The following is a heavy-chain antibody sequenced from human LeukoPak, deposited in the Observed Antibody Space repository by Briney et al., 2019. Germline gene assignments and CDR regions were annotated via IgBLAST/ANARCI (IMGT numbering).Heavy chain of an antibody. CDR2: IYYSGST. CDR1: GGSISSSSYY. V-gene: IGHV4-39*01. Sequence: SETLSLTCTVSGGSISSSSYYWGWIRQPPGKELEWIGSIYYSGSTYYNPSLKSRVTISVDTSKNQFSLKLSSVTAADTAVYYCARGNSDHRNFDYWGQGTLVTVSS. J-gene: IGHJ4*02. D-gene: IGHD1-1*01. CDR3: ARGNSDHRNFDY.